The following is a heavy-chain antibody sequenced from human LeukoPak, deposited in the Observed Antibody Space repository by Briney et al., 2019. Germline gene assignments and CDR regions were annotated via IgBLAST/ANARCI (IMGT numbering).Heavy chain of an antibody. D-gene: IGHD3-22*01. CDR2: IYSDNT. CDR3: ARGITMIPAGFDP. CDR1: GFTVSSNS. J-gene: IGHJ5*02. Sequence: PGGSLRLSCTVSGFTVSSNSMSWVRQAPGKGLEWVSFIYSDNTHYSDSVKGRFTISRDDAKNSLYLQMNSLRAEDTAVYYCARGITMIPAGFDPWGQGTLVTVSS. V-gene: IGHV3-53*01.